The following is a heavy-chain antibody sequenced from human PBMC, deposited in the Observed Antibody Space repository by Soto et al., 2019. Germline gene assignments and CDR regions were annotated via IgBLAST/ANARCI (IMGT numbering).Heavy chain of an antibody. J-gene: IGHJ3*02. V-gene: IGHV3-73*02. CDR3: TRRMGGDFWSDSRMTDAFDI. Sequence: EVQLVESGGGLVQPGGSLKLSCAASGFTFSGSAMHWVRQASGKGLEWVGRIRTKANTYATAYAASVRGRFTISRDDSEKKAYLQMNSEETEDTAVYYCTRRMGGDFWSDSRMTDAFDIWGQGTMVTVSS. D-gene: IGHD3-3*01. CDR1: GFTFSGSA. CDR2: IRTKANTYAT.